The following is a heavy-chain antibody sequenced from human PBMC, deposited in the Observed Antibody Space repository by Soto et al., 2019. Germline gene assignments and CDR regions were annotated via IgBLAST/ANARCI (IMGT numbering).Heavy chain of an antibody. CDR1: GGTFSNYA. J-gene: IGHJ6*02. D-gene: IGHD6-19*01. Sequence: QVQLVQSGAEVKKPGSSVKVSCKASGGTFSNYAFSWVRQAPGQGLEWLGGIMPLFGRADYAQKFRGRVTIPAAESTSTAHMELSSLRSEDTAVYYCASWLKEAGIGGTYYYGMDVWGQGTTVTVSS. V-gene: IGHV1-69*12. CDR2: IMPLFGRA. CDR3: ASWLKEAGIGGTYYYGMDV.